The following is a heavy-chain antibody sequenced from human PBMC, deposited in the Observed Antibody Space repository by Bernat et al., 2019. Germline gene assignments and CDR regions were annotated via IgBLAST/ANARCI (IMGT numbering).Heavy chain of an antibody. Sequence: EVQLVESGGGLVKPGGSLRLSCAASGFTFSSYSMNCVRQAPGKGLEWVSSISSSSSYIYYADSVKGRFTISRDNARNSLYLQLNSLRAEETAVYYCAKSATGTTFGSHYWGQGTLVTVSS. CDR3: AKSATGTTFGSHY. CDR1: GFTFSSYS. D-gene: IGHD1-7*01. J-gene: IGHJ4*02. V-gene: IGHV3-21*01. CDR2: ISSSSSYI.